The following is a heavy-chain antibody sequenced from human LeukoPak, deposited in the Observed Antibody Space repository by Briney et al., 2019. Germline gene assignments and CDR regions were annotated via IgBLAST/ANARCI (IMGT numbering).Heavy chain of an antibody. CDR1: GFIFNNYA. J-gene: IGHJ4*02. CDR3: ATRHEYSYPY. V-gene: IGHV3-64*02. Sequence: GGSLRLSCAASGFIFNNYAMHWVRQAPGKGLQYVSAIGGNGNTSYYADSVKGRFTISRDNSKNTVYLQMGSLRTEDMAVYYCATRHEYSYPYWGQGTLVTVSS. D-gene: IGHD5-18*01. CDR2: IGGNGNTS.